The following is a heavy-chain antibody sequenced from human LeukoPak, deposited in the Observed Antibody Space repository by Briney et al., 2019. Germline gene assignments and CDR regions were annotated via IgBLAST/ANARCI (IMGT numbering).Heavy chain of an antibody. CDR3: ARGKSGYSP. CDR2: INPHTGAA. Sequence: ASVKVSCKVSGYSFIENYLHWVRQAPGQGLEWMGLINPHTGAANFSHTFQGRVTMTRDTSISTAYMHLTRLKFDDTAMYYCARGKSGYSPWGQGTPVTVSS. J-gene: IGHJ4*02. D-gene: IGHD3-3*01. CDR1: GYSFIENY. V-gene: IGHV1-2*02.